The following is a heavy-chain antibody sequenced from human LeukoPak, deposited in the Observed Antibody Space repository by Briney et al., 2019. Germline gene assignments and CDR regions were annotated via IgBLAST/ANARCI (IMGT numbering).Heavy chain of an antibody. V-gene: IGHV1-2*02. Sequence: GASLKVSCKASGYTFTGYYMHWVRQAPGQGLEWMRWINPNSGGTNYAQKFQGRVTMTRDTSISTAYMELSRLRSDDTAVYYCARDKGSLGFDPWGQGTLVTVSS. CDR1: GYTFTGYY. CDR3: ARDKGSLGFDP. J-gene: IGHJ5*02. CDR2: INPNSGGT.